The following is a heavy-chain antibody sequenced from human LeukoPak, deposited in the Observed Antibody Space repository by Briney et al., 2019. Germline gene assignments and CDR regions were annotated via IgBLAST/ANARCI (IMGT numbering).Heavy chain of an antibody. CDR2: IFASGNA. Sequence: SETLSLTCSVSGASISSYHWSWIRQPAGRGLEWIGRIFASGNAIYNASLTSPVLMSVDTSKNQLSLKLSSVTAADTAVYYCARDLRAVAGTGWFDPWGQGTLVTVSS. D-gene: IGHD6-19*01. CDR3: ARDLRAVAGTGWFDP. V-gene: IGHV4-4*07. J-gene: IGHJ5*02. CDR1: GASISSYH.